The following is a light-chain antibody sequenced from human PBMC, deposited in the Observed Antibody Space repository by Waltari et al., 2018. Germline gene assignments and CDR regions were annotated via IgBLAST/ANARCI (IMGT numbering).Light chain of an antibody. CDR3: MQALQTPLFT. J-gene: IGKJ3*01. V-gene: IGKV2-28*01. CDR1: QSLPQRNGYNY. CDR2: LGS. Sequence: DIVLTQSPLSLPVPPGEPPSISCSSGQSLPQRNGYNYLEWYLQKPGKSQPLLIYLGSTRASGVPDRFSGSGSGTDFTLKISRVEAEYVGVYYCMQALQTPLFTFGPGTKVDIK.